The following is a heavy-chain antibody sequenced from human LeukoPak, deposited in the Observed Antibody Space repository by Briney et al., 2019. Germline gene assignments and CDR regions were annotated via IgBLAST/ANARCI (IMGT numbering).Heavy chain of an antibody. CDR1: GFTFSSYA. CDR3: ARPYVSTRNVFAV. Sequence: GGSLRLSCAASGFTFSSYAMSWVRQAPGKGLEWVSAISGSGGSTYYADSVKGRFTISRDNARHTLYLQMNSLRAEDTAVYYCARPYVSTRNVFAVWGQGTVVTVSS. D-gene: IGHD2-8*01. V-gene: IGHV3-23*01. CDR2: ISGSGGST. J-gene: IGHJ3*01.